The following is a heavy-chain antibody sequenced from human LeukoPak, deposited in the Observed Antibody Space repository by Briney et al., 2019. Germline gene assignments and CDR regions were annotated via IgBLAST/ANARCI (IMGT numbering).Heavy chain of an antibody. CDR2: IYYSGST. V-gene: IGHV4-59*01. Sequence: SETLSLTCTVSGGSISRCYWSWIRQPPGKGLEWIGYIYYSGSTNYNPSLKSRVTISVDTSKNQFSLKLSSVTAADTAVYYCAREADSIRYYYYYMDVWGKGTTVTISS. CDR1: GGSISRCY. CDR3: AREADSIRYYYYYMDV. J-gene: IGHJ6*03. D-gene: IGHD3-22*01.